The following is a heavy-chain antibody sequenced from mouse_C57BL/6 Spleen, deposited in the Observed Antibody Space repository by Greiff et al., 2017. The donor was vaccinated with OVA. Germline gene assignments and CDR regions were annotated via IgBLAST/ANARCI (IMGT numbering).Heavy chain of an antibody. CDR3: ARYGGYSNYEWYFDV. CDR1: GYSITSDY. CDR2: ISYSGST. J-gene: IGHJ1*03. V-gene: IGHV3-8*01. Sequence: EVKVEESGPGLAKPSQPLSLTCSVTGYSITSDYWNWIRTFPGNKLEYMGYISYSGSTYYNPSLKSRISITRDTSKNQYYLQLNSVTTEDTATYYCARYGGYSNYEWYFDVWGTGTTVTVSS. D-gene: IGHD2-5*01.